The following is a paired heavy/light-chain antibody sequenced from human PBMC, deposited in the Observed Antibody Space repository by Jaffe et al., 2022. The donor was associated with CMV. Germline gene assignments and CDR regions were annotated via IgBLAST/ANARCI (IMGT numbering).Heavy chain of an antibody. CDR1: GGSISSSDYY. Sequence: QLQLQESGPGLVKPSETLSLNCTVSGGSISSSDYYWGWIRQPPGKGLEWIGSISYRGTTYYNPSLKSRVTISVDTSKNQFSLRLTSVTAADTAVYYCGVEKWALPGGWGQGTLVTVSS. CDR3: GVEKWALPGG. D-gene: IGHD1-26*01. CDR2: ISYRGTT. V-gene: IGHV4-39*01. J-gene: IGHJ4*02.
Light chain of an antibody. Sequence: QSVLTQPPSVSEAPRQRVTISCSGSSSNIGNNAVNWYQQLPGKAPKLLIYYDDLLPSGVSDRFSGSKSGTSASLAISGLQSEDEAHYYCAAWDDSLNGRVFGGGTKLTVL. V-gene: IGLV1-36*01. CDR3: AAWDDSLNGRV. CDR1: SSNIGNNA. J-gene: IGLJ3*02. CDR2: YDD.